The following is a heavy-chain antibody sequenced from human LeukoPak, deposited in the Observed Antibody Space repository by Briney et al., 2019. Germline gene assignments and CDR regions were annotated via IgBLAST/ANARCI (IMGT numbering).Heavy chain of an antibody. J-gene: IGHJ4*02. CDR1: GGSISGYY. Sequence: SETLSLTCTVSGGSISGYYWSWIRQPPGKGLECVGYIFYSGSTNYNPSLKSRVLISVDTSKNQFSLKLSSVTAADTAVYYCARARYYYDSSGYLYFDYWGQGTLVTVSS. D-gene: IGHD3-22*01. V-gene: IGHV4-59*01. CDR3: ARARYYYDSSGYLYFDY. CDR2: IFYSGST.